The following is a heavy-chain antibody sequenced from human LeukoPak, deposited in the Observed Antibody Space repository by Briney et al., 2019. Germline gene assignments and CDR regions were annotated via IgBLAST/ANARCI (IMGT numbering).Heavy chain of an antibody. CDR2: IYPGDSDT. Sequence: GESLKISCKGSGYSFTSYRIGWVRQMPGKGLDWMGIIYPGDSDTRYSPSFQGQVTLSADKSISTAYLQWSSLKASDTAMYYCARHGKYCSGGSCYPDYWGQGTLVTVSS. CDR3: ARHGKYCSGGSCYPDY. V-gene: IGHV5-51*01. D-gene: IGHD2-15*01. CDR1: GYSFTSYR. J-gene: IGHJ4*02.